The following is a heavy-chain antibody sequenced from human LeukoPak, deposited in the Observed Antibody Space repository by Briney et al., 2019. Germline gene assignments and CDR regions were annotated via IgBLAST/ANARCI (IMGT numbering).Heavy chain of an antibody. CDR1: GYSFTSYW. CDR3: ARRTEAAADAFDI. J-gene: IGHJ3*02. D-gene: IGHD6-13*01. V-gene: IGHV5-51*01. CDR2: IYPGDSDT. Sequence: GESLKISCKGSGYSFTSYWIGWVRQMPGKGLEWMGIIYPGDSDTRHSPSFQGQVTISADKSISTAYLQWSSLKASDTAMYYCARRTEAAADAFDIWGQGTMVTVSS.